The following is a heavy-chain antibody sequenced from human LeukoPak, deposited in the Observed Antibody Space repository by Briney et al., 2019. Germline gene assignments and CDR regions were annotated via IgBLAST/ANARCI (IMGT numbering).Heavy chain of an antibody. CDR2: IRYDGSNK. Sequence: GGSLRLSCAASGFTFSSYGMHWVRQAPGKGLEWVAFIRYDGSNKYYADSVKGRFTISRDNSKNTLYLQMNSLRAEDTAVYYCAKVGSITIFGVVMGDAFDIWGPRTMVTVSS. V-gene: IGHV3-30*02. CDR1: GFTFSSYG. D-gene: IGHD3-3*01. J-gene: IGHJ3*02. CDR3: AKVGSITIFGVVMGDAFDI.